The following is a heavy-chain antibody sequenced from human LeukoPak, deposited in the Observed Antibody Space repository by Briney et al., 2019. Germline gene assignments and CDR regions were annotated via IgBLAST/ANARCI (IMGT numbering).Heavy chain of an antibody. V-gene: IGHV1-18*04. CDR3: ARHADIVATIDY. D-gene: IGHD5-12*01. Sequence: ASVKVSCKVSGYTFTSYYMHWVRQAPGQGLEWMGWISAYNGNTNYAQKLQGRVTMTTDTSTSTAYMELRSLRSDDTAVYYCARHADIVATIDYWGQGTLVTVSS. J-gene: IGHJ4*02. CDR1: GYTFTSYY. CDR2: ISAYNGNT.